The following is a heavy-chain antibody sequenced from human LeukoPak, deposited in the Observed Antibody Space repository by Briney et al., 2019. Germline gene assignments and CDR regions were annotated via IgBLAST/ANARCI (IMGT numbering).Heavy chain of an antibody. CDR1: GFTFSSYE. V-gene: IGHV3-48*03. Sequence: GGSLRLSCAASGFTFSSYEMNWVRQAPGKGLEWVSYISSSGSTIYYADSVKGRFTISRDNAKNSLYLQMNSLRAEDTAVYYCARDRNYASGYYYYMDIWGKGTTVTISS. D-gene: IGHD3-10*01. CDR3: ARDRNYASGYYYYMDI. CDR2: ISSSGSTI. J-gene: IGHJ6*03.